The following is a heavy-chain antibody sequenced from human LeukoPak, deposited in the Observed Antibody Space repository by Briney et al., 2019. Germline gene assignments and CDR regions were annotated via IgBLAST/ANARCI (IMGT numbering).Heavy chain of an antibody. D-gene: IGHD3-9*01. J-gene: IGHJ6*03. CDR3: ARDHDWDYMDV. Sequence: GGSLRLSCAASGFTFSSYSMNWVRQAPGKGLEWVSFISTSSSYIYCADSVKGRFTISRDNAKNSLYLQMSSLRAEDTAVYYCARDHDWDYMDVWGKGTTVTVSS. V-gene: IGHV3-21*01. CDR1: GFTFSSYS. CDR2: ISTSSSYI.